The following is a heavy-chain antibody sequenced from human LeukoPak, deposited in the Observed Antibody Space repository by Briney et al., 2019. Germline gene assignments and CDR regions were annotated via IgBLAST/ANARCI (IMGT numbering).Heavy chain of an antibody. CDR3: ARGQFTAARPFDY. CDR1: GGSISSYY. Sequence: TSETLSLTCTVSGGSISSYYWSWIRQPPGKGLEWIGYIYYSGSTNYNPSLKSRVTISVDTSKNQFSLKLSSVTAADTAVYYCARGQFTAARPFDYWGQGTLVTVSS. V-gene: IGHV4-59*12. CDR2: IYYSGST. J-gene: IGHJ4*02. D-gene: IGHD6-6*01.